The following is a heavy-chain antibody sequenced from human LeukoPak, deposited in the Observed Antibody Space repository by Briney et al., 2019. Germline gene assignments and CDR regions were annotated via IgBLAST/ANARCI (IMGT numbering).Heavy chain of an antibody. CDR3: ARGRRIQHVPYFDY. Sequence: ASVKVSCKASGYTFTGYYMHWVRQAPGQGLEWMGWINLNSGGTNYAQKFQGRVTMTRDTSISTAYMELSRLRSDDTAVYYCARGRRIQHVPYFDYWGQGTLVTVSS. D-gene: IGHD5-18*01. J-gene: IGHJ4*02. CDR1: GYTFTGYY. CDR2: INLNSGGT. V-gene: IGHV1-2*02.